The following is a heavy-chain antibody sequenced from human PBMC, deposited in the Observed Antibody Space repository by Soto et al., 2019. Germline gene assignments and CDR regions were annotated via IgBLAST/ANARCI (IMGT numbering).Heavy chain of an antibody. D-gene: IGHD5-12*01. V-gene: IGHV3-33*01. CDR3: GRGMGGYSEGPDY. CDR1: GFTFSSYA. J-gene: IGHJ4*02. CDR2: FWYDGSTK. Sequence: QVQLVESGGGVVQPGRSLRLSCAASGFTFSSYAMHCVRQAPGKGLEWVAVFWYDGSTKYYADSVKGRFNISRDNSKNTLYLQMNSLRADDTAVYYCGRGMGGYSEGPDYWGQGTLVTVSS.